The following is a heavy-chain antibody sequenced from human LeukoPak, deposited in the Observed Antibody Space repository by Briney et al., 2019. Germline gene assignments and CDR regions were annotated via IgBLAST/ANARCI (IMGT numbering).Heavy chain of an antibody. Sequence: ASEKVSCKASGYTFTNYAIHWVRQAPGQRLEWMGWINAGNGNTKFSQNFQGRVTIARDTAATTAYMDLNSLRSEDTAVYYCVRGLLWFGELSPPGYWGQGTLVTVSS. CDR3: VRGLLWFGELSPPGY. CDR2: INAGNGNT. CDR1: GYTFTNYA. J-gene: IGHJ4*02. D-gene: IGHD3-10*01. V-gene: IGHV1-3*01.